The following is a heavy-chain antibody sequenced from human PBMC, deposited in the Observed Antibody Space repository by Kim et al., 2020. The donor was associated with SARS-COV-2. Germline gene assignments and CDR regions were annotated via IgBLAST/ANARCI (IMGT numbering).Heavy chain of an antibody. D-gene: IGHD1-26*01. J-gene: IGHJ4*02. V-gene: IGHV3-30*07. Sequence: YADHVKGRFTISRDKTKNTRYLQMNSLRAEDTAVYYCARGVRGGTRTDYWGQGTLVTVSS. CDR3: ARGVRGGTRTDY.